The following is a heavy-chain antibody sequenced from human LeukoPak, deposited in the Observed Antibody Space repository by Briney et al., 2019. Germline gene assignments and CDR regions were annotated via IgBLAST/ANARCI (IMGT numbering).Heavy chain of an antibody. CDR1: GYTFTSYY. D-gene: IGHD6-19*01. J-gene: IGHJ1*01. CDR3: ARGVVGDSSGWYAHKYFQH. Sequence: ASVKVSCKASGYTFTSYYMHWVRQAPGQGLEWMGIINPSGGSTSYAQKFQGRVPMTRDTSTSTVYMELSSLRSEDTAVYYCARGVVGDSSGWYAHKYFQHWGQGTLVTVSS. V-gene: IGHV1-46*01. CDR2: INPSGGST.